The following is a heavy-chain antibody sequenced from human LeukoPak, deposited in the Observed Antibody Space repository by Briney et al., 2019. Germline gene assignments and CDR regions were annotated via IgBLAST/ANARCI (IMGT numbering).Heavy chain of an antibody. V-gene: IGHV4-59*01. D-gene: IGHD5-12*01. CDR1: GGSISSYY. Sequence: PSETLSLTCTVSGGSISSYYWSWIGQPPGKGLEWIGYIYYSGSTNYNPSLKSRVTISVDTSKNQFSLKLSSVTAADTAVYYCARSDEWLRGDWFDPWGQGTLVTVSS. J-gene: IGHJ5*02. CDR2: IYYSGST. CDR3: ARSDEWLRGDWFDP.